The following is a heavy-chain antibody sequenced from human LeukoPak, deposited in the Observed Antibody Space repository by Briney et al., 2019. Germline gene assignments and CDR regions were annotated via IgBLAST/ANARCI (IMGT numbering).Heavy chain of an antibody. CDR2: IYWDDDK. V-gene: IGHV2-5*02. Sequence: SGPTLVNPTQTLTLTCTFSGFSLSTSGVGVGWIRQPPGKALEWLALIYWDDDKRYSPSLKSRLTVTKDTSKNQVVLTMTNMDPVDTATYYCAHRRGYYGSGSYYTGFDYWGQGTLVTVSS. J-gene: IGHJ4*02. CDR1: GFSLSTSGVG. CDR3: AHRRGYYGSGSYYTGFDY. D-gene: IGHD3-10*01.